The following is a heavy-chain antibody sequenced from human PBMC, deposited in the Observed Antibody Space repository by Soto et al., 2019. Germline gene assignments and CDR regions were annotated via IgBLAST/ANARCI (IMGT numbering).Heavy chain of an antibody. D-gene: IGHD4-17*01. V-gene: IGHV4-4*02. J-gene: IGHJ6*02. CDR3: ARDFAVTTSYYGMDV. Sequence: QVQLQESGPGLVKPSGTLSLTCAVSGGSIRSSNWWSWVRQPPGKGLEWIGEIYHSGSTNYNPSLKRRVTISVDKSKTQFSLTRSSVTAADPAVYYCARDFAVTTSYYGMDVWGQGTTVTVS. CDR2: IYHSGST. CDR1: GGSIRSSNW.